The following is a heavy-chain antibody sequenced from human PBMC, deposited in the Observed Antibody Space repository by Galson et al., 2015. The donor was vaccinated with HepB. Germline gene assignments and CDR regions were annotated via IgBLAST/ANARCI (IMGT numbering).Heavy chain of an antibody. D-gene: IGHD2-8*01. CDR2: ISYDGSNK. CDR1: GFTFSSYG. CDR3: AKMVYATGGDY. Sequence: SLRLSCAASGFTFSSYGMPWVRQAPGKGLEWVAVISYDGSNKYYADSVKGRFTISRDNSKNTLYLQMNSLRAEDTAVYYCAKMVYATGGDYWGQGTLVTVSS. V-gene: IGHV3-30*18. J-gene: IGHJ4*02.